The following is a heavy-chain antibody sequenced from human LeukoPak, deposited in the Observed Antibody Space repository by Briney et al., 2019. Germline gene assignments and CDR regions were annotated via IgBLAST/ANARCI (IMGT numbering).Heavy chain of an antibody. CDR3: ARVVGATPY. CDR2: ISSSSSYI. J-gene: IGHJ4*02. Sequence: PGGSLRLSCAASGFTFSSYSMNWVGQAPGKGLEWVSSISSSSSYIYYAASVKGRFTISRDNANNSLYLQMTSLRAEDTAVYYCARVVGATPYWGQGTLVTVSS. CDR1: GFTFSSYS. D-gene: IGHD1-26*01. V-gene: IGHV3-21*01.